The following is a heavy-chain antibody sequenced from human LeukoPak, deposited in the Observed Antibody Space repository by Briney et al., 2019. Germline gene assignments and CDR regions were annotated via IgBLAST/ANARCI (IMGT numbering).Heavy chain of an antibody. Sequence: SETLSLTCTVSGGSVSSGSYYRSWIRQPPGKGLEWIGYIYYSGSTNYNPSLKSRVTISVDTSKNQFSLKLSSVTAAATAVYYCARGLDSSSPSFDYWGQGTLVTVSS. D-gene: IGHD6-6*01. CDR3: ARGLDSSSPSFDY. CDR1: GGSVSSGSYY. J-gene: IGHJ4*02. V-gene: IGHV4-61*01. CDR2: IYYSGST.